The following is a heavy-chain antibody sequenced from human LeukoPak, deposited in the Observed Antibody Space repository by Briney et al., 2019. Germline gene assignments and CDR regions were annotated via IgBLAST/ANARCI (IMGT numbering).Heavy chain of an antibody. Sequence: SETLSLTCAVYGGSFSGYYWSWIRQPPGKGLEWIGEINHSGSTNYNPSLKSRVTISVDTSKNQFSLKPSSVTAADTAVYYCARSHMYYDFWSGYYKGPYYFDYWGQGTLVTVSS. CDR2: INHSGST. J-gene: IGHJ4*02. CDR3: ARSHMYYDFWSGYYKGPYYFDY. D-gene: IGHD3-3*01. V-gene: IGHV4-34*01. CDR1: GGSFSGYY.